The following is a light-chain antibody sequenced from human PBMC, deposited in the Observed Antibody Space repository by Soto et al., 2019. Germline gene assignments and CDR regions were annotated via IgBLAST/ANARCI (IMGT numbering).Light chain of an antibody. CDR2: EVS. CDR3: MQSVQRPIT. CDR1: QSLLHIAGQTH. Sequence: DLVMTQAPLSLSVTPGQPAYISCRSSQSLLHIAGQTHLFWYLQKSGQPPQLLIYEVSNRFSGVPDRFSGSGSGTDFTLKISRVEAEDVGVYYCMQSVQRPITFGQGTRLEI. V-gene: IGKV2D-29*01. J-gene: IGKJ5*01.